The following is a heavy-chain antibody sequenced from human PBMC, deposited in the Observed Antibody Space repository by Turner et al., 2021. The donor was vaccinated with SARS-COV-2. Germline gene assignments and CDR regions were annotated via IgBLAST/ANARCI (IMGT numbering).Heavy chain of an antibody. D-gene: IGHD6-13*01. CDR3: ASGSGWLIDY. CDR2: IDQDNSEQ. Sequence: EVQLVESGGRLVQRGESLRLSCVASEFTFSTYWMNWVRQAPGKAPEWVANIDQDNSEQNYVDSVGGRFTISRDNAKNSLYLQMNSLRAVDTAVYYCASGSGWLIDYWGQGTLVTVSS. J-gene: IGHJ4*02. V-gene: IGHV3-7*01. CDR1: EFTFSTYW.